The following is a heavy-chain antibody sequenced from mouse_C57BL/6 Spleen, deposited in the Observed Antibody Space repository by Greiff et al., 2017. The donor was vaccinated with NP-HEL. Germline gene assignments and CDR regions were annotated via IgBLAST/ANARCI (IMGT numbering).Heavy chain of an antibody. CDR3: ERDATVVATGDMDY. J-gene: IGHJ4*01. D-gene: IGHD1-1*01. Sequence: DVMLVESGGGLVQPKGSLKLSCAASGFTFNTYAMHWVRQAPGKGLEWVARIRSKSSNYATYYADSVKDRFTISKDDSQSMLYLQMNKLKTEATAKYYCERDATVVATGDMDYWGQGTSVTVSS. CDR1: GFTFNTYA. CDR2: IRSKSSNYAT. V-gene: IGHV10-3*01.